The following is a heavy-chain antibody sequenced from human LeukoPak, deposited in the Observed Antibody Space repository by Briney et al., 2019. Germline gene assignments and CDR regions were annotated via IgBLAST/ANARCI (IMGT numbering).Heavy chain of an antibody. CDR1: GFTFSSYA. CDR3: APLGPGSSWSPFDY. Sequence: GGSLRLSCAASGFTFSSYAMSWVRQAPGKGLEWVSAISGSGGSTYYADSVKGRFTISRDNFKNTLYLQMNSLRAEDTAVYYCAPLGPGSSWSPFDYWGQGTLVTVSS. J-gene: IGHJ4*02. CDR2: ISGSGGST. V-gene: IGHV3-23*01. D-gene: IGHD6-13*01.